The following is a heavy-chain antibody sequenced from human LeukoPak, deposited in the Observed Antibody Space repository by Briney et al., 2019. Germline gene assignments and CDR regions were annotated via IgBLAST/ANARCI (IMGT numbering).Heavy chain of an antibody. CDR1: EFTFVRYA. CDR3: VRDPSYGSSWYYYMDV. D-gene: IGHD6-13*01. Sequence: GGSLRLSCAASEFTFVRYAMNWVRQAPGKGLEWVSYISRSSFKIGYADSVKGRFTISRDNSKNSLYLQMDSLRVEDTAVYYCVRDPSYGSSWYYYMDVWGKGTTVTVSS. V-gene: IGHV3-48*04. J-gene: IGHJ6*03. CDR2: ISRSSFKI.